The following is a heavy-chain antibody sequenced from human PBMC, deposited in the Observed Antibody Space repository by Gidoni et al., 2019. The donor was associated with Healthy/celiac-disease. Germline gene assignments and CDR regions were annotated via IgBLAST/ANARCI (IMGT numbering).Heavy chain of an antibody. Sequence: EVQLVESGGGLVQPGGSLRLSCAASGFTFSGYDMHWVRQATGKGLEWVSAIGTAGDTYYPGSVKGRFTISREKAKNSLYLQMNSLRAGDTAVYYCARLRWELNYCYFDYWGQGTLVTVSS. CDR1: GFTFSGYD. CDR3: ARLRWELNYCYFDY. CDR2: IGTAGDT. J-gene: IGHJ4*02. V-gene: IGHV3-13*01. D-gene: IGHD1-26*01.